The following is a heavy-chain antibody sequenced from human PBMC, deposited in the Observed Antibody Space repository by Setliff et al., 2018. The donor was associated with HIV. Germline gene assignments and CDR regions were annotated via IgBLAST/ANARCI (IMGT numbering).Heavy chain of an antibody. J-gene: IGHJ4*02. CDR2: IYHSGST. Sequence: PSETLSLTCAVSGYSISSGYYWGWIRQPPREGLEWIGSIYHSGSTYDSPSLNSRVTISVDTSKNQFSLKLSSVTAADTAIYYCARTYRSNWYIDYWGQGTLVTVSS. CDR3: ARTYRSNWYIDY. CDR1: GYSISSGYY. D-gene: IGHD6-13*01. V-gene: IGHV4-38-2*01.